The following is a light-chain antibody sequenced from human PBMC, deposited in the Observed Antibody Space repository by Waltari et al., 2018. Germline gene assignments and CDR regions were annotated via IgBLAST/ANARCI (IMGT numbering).Light chain of an antibody. CDR3: CSYAGGSPRWV. CDR1: SRVFGGNNF. Sequence: QSTLTQPASVSGSPGQSSTIPSPETSRVFGGNNFVSWYQQHPGKAPKVMIYEDNKRPAGLSNRFSGSKSGNTASLTISGLQADDEADYYCCSYAGGSPRWVFGGGTKLTVL. V-gene: IGLV2-23*01. J-gene: IGLJ3*02. CDR2: EDN.